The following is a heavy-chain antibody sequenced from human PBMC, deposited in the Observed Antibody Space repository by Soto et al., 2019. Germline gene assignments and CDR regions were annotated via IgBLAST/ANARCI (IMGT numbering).Heavy chain of an antibody. Sequence: EVQLVQSGAEVKKPGESLKISCKGSGYSFTSHWIGWVRQMPGKGLEWMGIIYPGDSDTRYSPSFQGQVTISADKSITTAYLQWSSLKASDTAMYYCARHERLDISYGSGSHIDYWGQGTLVTVSS. D-gene: IGHD3-10*01. V-gene: IGHV5-51*01. CDR2: IYPGDSDT. CDR3: ARHERLDISYGSGSHIDY. J-gene: IGHJ4*02. CDR1: GYSFTSHW.